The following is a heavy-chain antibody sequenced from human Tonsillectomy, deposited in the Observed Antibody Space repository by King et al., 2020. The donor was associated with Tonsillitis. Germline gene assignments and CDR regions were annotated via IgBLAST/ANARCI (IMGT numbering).Heavy chain of an antibody. Sequence: VQLVESGGGVVQSGRSLSISCAASGFTFSSFGMHWVRHAPGKGLYWVAVICHDGSRKAYADAVKGRLTISRANSENTVSMQMNSLTAEDTALSYCARDRNCRDAACHPVNQFDPWGQGTLVTVSS. CDR3: ARDRNCRDAACHPVNQFDP. CDR1: GFTFSSFG. CDR2: ICHDGSRK. J-gene: IGHJ5*02. D-gene: IGHD2-15*01. V-gene: IGHV3-33*01.